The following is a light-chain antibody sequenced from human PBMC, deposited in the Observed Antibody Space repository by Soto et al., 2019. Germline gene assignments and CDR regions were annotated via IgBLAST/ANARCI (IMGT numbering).Light chain of an antibody. Sequence: QSVLTQPASVSGSPGQSITISCTGTSSDVGGYNYVSWYQQHPGKAPKLIIYEVSNRPSGVSNRFSGSKSGNTASLTISGRQAEDEADYYCSSYTISSTYVFGTGTKLTVL. J-gene: IGLJ1*01. CDR2: EVS. V-gene: IGLV2-14*01. CDR1: SSDVGGYNY. CDR3: SSYTISSTYV.